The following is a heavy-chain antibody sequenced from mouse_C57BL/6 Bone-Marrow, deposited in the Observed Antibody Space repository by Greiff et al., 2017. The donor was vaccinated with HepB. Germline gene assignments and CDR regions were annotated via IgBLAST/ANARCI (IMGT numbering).Heavy chain of an antibody. V-gene: IGHV1-19*01. Sequence: EVQLQESGPVLVKPGASVKMSCKASGYTFTDYYMNWVKQSHGKSLEWIGVINPYNGGTSYNQKFKGKATLTVDKSSSTAYMELNSLTSEDSAVYYCARVPDYYGYWGQGTTLTVSS. D-gene: IGHD1-1*01. J-gene: IGHJ2*01. CDR1: GYTFTDYY. CDR3: ARVPDYYGY. CDR2: INPYNGGT.